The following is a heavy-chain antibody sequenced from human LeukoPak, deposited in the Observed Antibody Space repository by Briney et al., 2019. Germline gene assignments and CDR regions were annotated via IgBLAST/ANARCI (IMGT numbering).Heavy chain of an antibody. D-gene: IGHD3-9*01. CDR3: ARDRALRYFDWLSQGPSNYYYGMDV. CDR1: GVTFSDYY. Sequence: PGGSLCLSCAASGVTFSDYYRSWIRQAPGKGLEWVSYISSSSSYTNYAHSVKGRFTISSDNAKNSLYRQLNSLRAEDTAVYYCARDRALRYFDWLSQGPSNYYYGMDVWGQGTTVTVSS. CDR2: ISSSSSYT. J-gene: IGHJ6*02. V-gene: IGHV3-11*05.